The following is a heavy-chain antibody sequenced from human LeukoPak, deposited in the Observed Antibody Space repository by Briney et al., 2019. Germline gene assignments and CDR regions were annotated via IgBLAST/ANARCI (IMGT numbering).Heavy chain of an antibody. J-gene: IGHJ4*02. CDR3: ARSYGQLSGDPLGLDS. V-gene: IGHV4-59*08. CDR1: GASINGHY. Sequence: SETLSLTCTVSGASINGHYWGWIRQPPGKGLEWAGYVFSSGSTSYKPSLRRRATIIIDTSRNQFSLSLHPVTAADTAVYYCARSYGQLSGDPLGLDSWGQGTLVTVSS. D-gene: IGHD3-10*01. CDR2: VFSSGST.